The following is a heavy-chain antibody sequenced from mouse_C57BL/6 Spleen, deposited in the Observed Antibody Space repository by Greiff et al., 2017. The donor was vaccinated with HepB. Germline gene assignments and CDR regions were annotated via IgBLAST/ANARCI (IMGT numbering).Heavy chain of an antibody. Sequence: VQLQQSGAELVKPGASVKISCKASGYAFSSYWMNWVKQRPGKGLEWIGQIYPGDGDTNYNGKFKGKATLTADKSSSTAYMQLSSLTSEDSTVYFCARGGITTVVYFDVWGTGTTVTVSS. CDR2: IYPGDGDT. CDR3: ARGGITTVVYFDV. V-gene: IGHV1-80*01. CDR1: GYAFSSYW. J-gene: IGHJ1*03. D-gene: IGHD1-1*01.